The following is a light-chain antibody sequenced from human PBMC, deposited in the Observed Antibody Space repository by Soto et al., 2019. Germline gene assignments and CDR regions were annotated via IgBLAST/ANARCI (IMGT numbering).Light chain of an antibody. CDR2: AAS. V-gene: IGKV1-39*01. CDR3: QQSYSTPVT. CDR1: QSISSY. Sequence: DIQMTQSPSSLSASVGDRVTITCRASQSISSYLNWYQQKPGKAAKLLIYAASSLQSGVPSRFSGSGSGTDFPLTISSLQPEDFSTYYCQQSYSTPVTCGQGTKMEIK. J-gene: IGKJ2*01.